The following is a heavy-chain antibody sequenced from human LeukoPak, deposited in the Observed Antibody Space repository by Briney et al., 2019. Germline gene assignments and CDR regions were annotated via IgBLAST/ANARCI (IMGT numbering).Heavy chain of an antibody. V-gene: IGHV1-2*02. Sequence: ASVKVSCKASGYTFTGYYMHWVRQASGQGLEWMGWINPNSGGTNYAQKFQGRVTMTRDTSISTAYMELSRLRSDDTAVYYCARVHPDCSGGSCYYRFDPWGQGTLVTVSS. CDR2: INPNSGGT. D-gene: IGHD2-15*01. CDR1: GYTFTGYY. J-gene: IGHJ5*02. CDR3: ARVHPDCSGGSCYYRFDP.